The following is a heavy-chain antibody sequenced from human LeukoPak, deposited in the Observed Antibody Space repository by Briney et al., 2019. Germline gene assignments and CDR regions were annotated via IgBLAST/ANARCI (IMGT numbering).Heavy chain of an antibody. CDR2: IRNKTRSYRT. D-gene: IGHD3-16*01. J-gene: IGHJ3*02. CDR3: VRDGGEGDESACDI. CDR1: GLTFTDHH. V-gene: IGHV3-72*01. Sequence: PGGSLGLSGQASGLTFTDHHRDGFGQPPGRGRGGVGRIRNKTRSYRTEYVASVKGRFTISSDDSKNSLYLQMNSLKTEDAAIYYCVRDGGEGDESACDIWGQGTLVTVSS.